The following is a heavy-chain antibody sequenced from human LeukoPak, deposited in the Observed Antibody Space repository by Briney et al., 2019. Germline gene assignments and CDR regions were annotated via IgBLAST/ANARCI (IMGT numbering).Heavy chain of an antibody. Sequence: GASVKVSCKASGYSFTGFGISWVRQAPGQGLEWVGWISGYTDNTRYAEKFRGRLTMTTDTATTTAYMVLRSLTSDDTAMYFCARGAAGTPDDALDIWGQGTMVTVSS. V-gene: IGHV1-18*01. D-gene: IGHD6-13*01. CDR3: ARGAAGTPDDALDI. CDR2: ISGYTDNT. CDR1: GYSFTGFG. J-gene: IGHJ3*02.